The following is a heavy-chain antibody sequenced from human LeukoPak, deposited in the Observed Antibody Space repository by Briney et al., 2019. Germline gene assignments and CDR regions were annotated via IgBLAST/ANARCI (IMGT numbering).Heavy chain of an antibody. Sequence: GGSLRLSCAASGFTFSSYWMHWVRQAPGKGLVWVSRINSDGSSTSYADSVKGRFTISRDNAKNTLYLQMNSLRAEDTAVYYCAREAQYHDILTGYSPNDAFDIWGQGTMVTVSS. CDR1: GFTFSSYW. CDR2: INSDGSST. D-gene: IGHD3-9*01. CDR3: AREAQYHDILTGYSPNDAFDI. V-gene: IGHV3-74*01. J-gene: IGHJ3*02.